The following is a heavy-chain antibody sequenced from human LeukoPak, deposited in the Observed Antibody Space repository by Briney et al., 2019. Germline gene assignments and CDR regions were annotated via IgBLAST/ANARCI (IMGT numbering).Heavy chain of an antibody. D-gene: IGHD4-11*01. CDR3: ARGTPTTRDFDS. V-gene: IGHV3-48*03. CDR1: GFTFSSYE. Sequence: GGSLRLSCAASGFTFSSYEMNWVRQAPGKGLEWVSYISSSGSTMYNADSVKHRFTISRDNAKNSLYLQMNSLRAEDTALYYCARGTPTTRDFDSWGQGTLVTVSS. J-gene: IGHJ4*02. CDR2: ISSSGSTM.